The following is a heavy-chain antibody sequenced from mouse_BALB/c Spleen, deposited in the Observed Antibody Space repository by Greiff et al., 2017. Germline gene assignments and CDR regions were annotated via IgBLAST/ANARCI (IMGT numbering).Heavy chain of an antibody. J-gene: IGHJ4*01. CDR2: ISYSGST. D-gene: IGHD1-1*01. Sequence: EVMLVESGPGLVKPSQSLSLTCTVTGYSITSDYAWNWIRQFPGNKLEWMGYISYSGSTSYNPSLKSRISITRDTSKNQFFLQLNSVTTEDTATYYCARSGSSFYAMDYWGQGTSVTVSS. CDR1: GYSITSDYA. V-gene: IGHV3-2*02. CDR3: ARSGSSFYAMDY.